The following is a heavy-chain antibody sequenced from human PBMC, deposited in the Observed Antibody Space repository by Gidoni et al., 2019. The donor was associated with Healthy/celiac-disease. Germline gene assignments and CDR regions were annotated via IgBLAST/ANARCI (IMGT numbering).Heavy chain of an antibody. CDR3: TREKAAAGTK. V-gene: IGHV3-49*05. D-gene: IGHD6-13*01. Sequence: EVQLVESGGGLVTPGRSLRLSCTASAFTFGDYAMSWFRQAPGKGLEWVGFIRSKAYGGTTEYAASVKGRFTISRDDSKSNAYLQMNSLKTEDTAVYYCTREKAAAGTKWGQGTLVTVSS. CDR2: IRSKAYGGTT. CDR1: AFTFGDYA. J-gene: IGHJ4*02.